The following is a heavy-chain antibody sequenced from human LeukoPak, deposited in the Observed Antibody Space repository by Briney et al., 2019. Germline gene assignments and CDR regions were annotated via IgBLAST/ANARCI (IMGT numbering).Heavy chain of an antibody. CDR3: AKDESLYYYGSGSYYKT. V-gene: IGHV4-4*07. CDR1: GGSISSYY. Sequence: SETLSLTCTVSGGSISSYYWSWIRQPAGKGLEWIGRIYTSGSTNYDPSLKSRVTMSVDTSKNQFSLKLSSVTAADTALYYCAKDESLYYYGSGSYYKTWGQGTLVTVSS. CDR2: IYTSGST. J-gene: IGHJ5*02. D-gene: IGHD3-10*01.